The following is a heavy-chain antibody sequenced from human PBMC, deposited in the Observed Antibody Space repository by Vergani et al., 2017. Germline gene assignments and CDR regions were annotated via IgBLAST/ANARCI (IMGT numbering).Heavy chain of an antibody. CDR3: ASSGYCSSTSCYRDYYYYYYMDV. CDR1: GDSISTSSYA. CDR2: IYYSGST. J-gene: IGHJ6*03. D-gene: IGHD2-2*02. V-gene: IGHV4-31*03. Sequence: QMQLQESGPGLVKPSETLSLSCTVSGDSISTSSYAWGWIRQPPGKTLEWIGYIYYSGSTYYNPSLKSRVTISVDTSKNQFSLKLSSVTAADTAVYYCASSGYCSSTSCYRDYYYYYYMDVWGKGTTVTVSS.